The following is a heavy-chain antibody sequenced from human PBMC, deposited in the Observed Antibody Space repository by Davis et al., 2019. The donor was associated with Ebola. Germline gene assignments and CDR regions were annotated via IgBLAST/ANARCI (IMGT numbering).Heavy chain of an antibody. J-gene: IGHJ4*02. CDR2: MTPNSGET. Sequence: AASVKVSCKASGYTFTDYDINWVRQAAGQGLEWLGWMTPNSGETGSAQKFQGRLTMTRDTSIGTAYMELSSLTSEDTAVYYCTKNLVRTGLFAHWGQGTLVTVSS. CDR3: TKNLVRTGLFAH. CDR1: GYTFTDYD. V-gene: IGHV1-8*02. D-gene: IGHD1-1*01.